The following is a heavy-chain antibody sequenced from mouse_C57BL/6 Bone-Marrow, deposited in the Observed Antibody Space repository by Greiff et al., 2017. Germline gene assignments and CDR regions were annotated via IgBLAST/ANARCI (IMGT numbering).Heavy chain of an antibody. J-gene: IGHJ2*01. CDR3: VIYYYGSRNY. CDR2: IYPRSGNT. CDR1: GYTFTSYG. Sequence: VQGVESGAELARPGASVKLSCKASGYTFTSYGISWVKQRTGQGLEWIGEIYPRSGNTYYNEKFKGKATLTADKSSSTAYMELRSLTSEDSAVYFCVIYYYGSRNYWGQGTTLTVSS. V-gene: IGHV1-81*01. D-gene: IGHD1-1*01.